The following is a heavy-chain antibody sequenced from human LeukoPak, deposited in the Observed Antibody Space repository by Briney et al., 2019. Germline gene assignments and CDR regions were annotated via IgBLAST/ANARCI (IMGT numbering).Heavy chain of an antibody. D-gene: IGHD1-14*01. CDR2: IYIVGTT. J-gene: IGHJ4*02. CDR3: ARAVSGYYFDY. Sequence: GGSLRLSCAASGVIVSSIYMSWVRQAPGKGLEWVAIIYIVGTTHYADSVKGRFTISRDNSKNTLYLQMNSLRAEDTAVYYCARAVSGYYFDYWGQGALVTVSS. V-gene: IGHV3-53*01. CDR1: GVIVSSIY.